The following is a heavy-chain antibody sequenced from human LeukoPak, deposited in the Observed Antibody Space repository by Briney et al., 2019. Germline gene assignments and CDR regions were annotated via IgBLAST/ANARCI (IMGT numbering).Heavy chain of an antibody. CDR2: IGAYNGNT. J-gene: IGHJ4*02. CDR1: GYTFTSNY. Sequence: ASVKVSCKASGYTFTSNYIHWVRQAPGQGLEWMGWIGAYNGNTNYAQKVQGRVTMTTDTSTSTAYMELRSLRSDDTAVYYCARDIIYGSGSCDYWGQGTLVTVSS. CDR3: ARDIIYGSGSCDY. D-gene: IGHD3-10*01. V-gene: IGHV1-18*04.